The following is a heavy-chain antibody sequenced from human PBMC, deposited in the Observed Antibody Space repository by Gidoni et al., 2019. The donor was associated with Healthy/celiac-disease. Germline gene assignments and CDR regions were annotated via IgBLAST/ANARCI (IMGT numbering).Heavy chain of an antibody. Sequence: QVQLVESGGGVVQPGRSLRLSCAASGFTFSSCAMPWVRQAPGKGLGWVAVISYDGSNKYYADSVKGRFTISRDNSKNTLYLQMNSLRAEDTAVYYCARDFGTSTVTHVFDYWGQGTLVTVSS. CDR1: GFTFSSCA. J-gene: IGHJ4*02. D-gene: IGHD4-17*01. V-gene: IGHV3-30-3*01. CDR3: ARDFGTSTVTHVFDY. CDR2: ISYDGSNK.